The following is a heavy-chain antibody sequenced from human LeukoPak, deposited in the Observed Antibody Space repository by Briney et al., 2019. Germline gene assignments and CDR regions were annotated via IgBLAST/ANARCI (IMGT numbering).Heavy chain of an antibody. D-gene: IGHD2-21*01. V-gene: IGHV4-4*07. J-gene: IGHJ5*02. Sequence: RTSETLSLTCTVCGGSISNLFCSWIRQPAGKGLVWSGRVSTSGSTYYNPPRESRVTMSEDTSKNQFSLKLTFMTVADTAVYYCARGDLVMGEGRNSFDTWGAGNLVTVSS. CDR3: ARGDLVMGEGRNSFDT. CDR1: GGSISNLF. CDR2: VSTSGST.